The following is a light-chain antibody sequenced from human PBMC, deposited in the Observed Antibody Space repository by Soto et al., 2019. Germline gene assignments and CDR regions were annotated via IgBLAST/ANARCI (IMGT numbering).Light chain of an antibody. CDR2: EVS. CDR3: VSYTSTSTLV. CDR1: SGDIGGYNY. V-gene: IGLV2-14*01. Sequence: QSVLTQPRSVSGSPGQSVTISCTGASGDIGGYNYVSWYQHHPGKAPKLIIFEVSNRPSGVSDRFSGSKSGSTASLSISGLQSEDEADYYCVSYTSTSTLVFGTGTKLTVL. J-gene: IGLJ1*01.